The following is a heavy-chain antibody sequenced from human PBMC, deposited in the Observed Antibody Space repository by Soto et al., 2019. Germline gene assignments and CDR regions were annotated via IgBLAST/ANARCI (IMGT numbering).Heavy chain of an antibody. Sequence: SETLSLTCTVFGGSISTYYWNWIRQPPGKGLEWIGYTHYSGTTNYNPSLKSRVTISVDTSKNQFSLKLSSVTAADTAVYYCARDAHPYGAFDIWGQGTMVTVSS. CDR3: ARDAHPYGAFDI. J-gene: IGHJ3*02. CDR2: THYSGTT. D-gene: IGHD4-17*01. V-gene: IGHV4-59*01. CDR1: GGSISTYY.